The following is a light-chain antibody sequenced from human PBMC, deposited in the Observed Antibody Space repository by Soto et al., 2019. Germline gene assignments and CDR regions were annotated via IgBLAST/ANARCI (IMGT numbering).Light chain of an antibody. V-gene: IGLV2-8*01. CDR2: EVS. Sequence: QSVLTQPPSASGSPGQSVTISCTGTSSDVGAYNYVSWYQHLPGKVPKALIYEVSKRPSGVPDGFSGSKSGNTASLTVSGLQAEDEAEYYCSSYAGSNNVLFGGGTKVTVL. J-gene: IGLJ2*01. CDR3: SSYAGSNNVL. CDR1: SSDVGAYNY.